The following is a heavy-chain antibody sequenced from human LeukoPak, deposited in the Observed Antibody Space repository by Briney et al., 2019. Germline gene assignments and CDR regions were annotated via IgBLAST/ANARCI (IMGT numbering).Heavy chain of an antibody. V-gene: IGHV4-39*01. D-gene: IGHD1-26*01. CDR2: IYYSGST. CDR1: GGSISSSSYY. CDR3: ARQPLVGATNDKDY. J-gene: IGHJ4*02. Sequence: LETLSLTCTVSGGSISSSSYYWGWIRQPPGKGLEWIGSIYYSGSTYYNPSLKSRVTISVDTSNNQFSLNLSSMTAAATAVYYCARQPLVGATNDKDYWGQGTLVTVSS.